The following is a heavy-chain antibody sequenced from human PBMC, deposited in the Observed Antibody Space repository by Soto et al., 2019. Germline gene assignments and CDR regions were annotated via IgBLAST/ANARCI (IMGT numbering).Heavy chain of an antibody. J-gene: IGHJ4*02. V-gene: IGHV3-23*01. CDR3: AKKGKQQLVLTPDY. CDR1: GFTFSSYA. CDR2: ISGSGGST. Sequence: PGGSLRLSCAASGFTFSSYAMSWVRQAPGKGLEWVSAISGSGGSTYYADSVKGRFTISRDNSKNTLYLQMNSLRAEDTAVYYCAKKGKQQLVLTPDYWGQGTLVTVSS. D-gene: IGHD6-13*01.